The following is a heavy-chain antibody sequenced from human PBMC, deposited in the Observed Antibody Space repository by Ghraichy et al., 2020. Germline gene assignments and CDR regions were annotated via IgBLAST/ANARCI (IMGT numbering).Heavy chain of an antibody. D-gene: IGHD3-10*01. V-gene: IGHV3-33*01. CDR3: ARALRIGTMVRGVIGY. CDR1: GFTFSSYG. CDR2: IWYDGSNK. Sequence: GGSLRLSCAASGFTFSSYGMHWVRQAPGKGLEWVAVIWYDGSNKYYADSVKGRFTISRDNSKNTLYLQMNSLRAEDTAVYYCARALRIGTMVRGVIGYWGQGTLVTVSS. J-gene: IGHJ4*02.